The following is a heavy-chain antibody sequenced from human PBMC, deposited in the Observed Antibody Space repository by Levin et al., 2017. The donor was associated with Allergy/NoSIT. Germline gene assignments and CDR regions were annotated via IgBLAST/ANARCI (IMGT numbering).Heavy chain of an antibody. Sequence: GESLKISCKGFGYTFTNYWIGWVRQMPGKGLEWMGIIYPGDSDTRYSPSFQGQVTISADKSISTAYLQWGSLKASDTAKYYCARRGPHYDDGSNYKAIDVWGQGTTVTVSS. CDR1: GYTFTNYW. V-gene: IGHV5-51*01. D-gene: IGHD3-22*01. J-gene: IGHJ6*02. CDR2: IYPGDSDT. CDR3: ARRGPHYDDGSNYKAIDV.